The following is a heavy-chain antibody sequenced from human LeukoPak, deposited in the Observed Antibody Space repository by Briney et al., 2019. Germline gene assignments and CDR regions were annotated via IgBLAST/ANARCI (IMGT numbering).Heavy chain of an antibody. CDR1: GFTFSSYA. V-gene: IGHV3-23*01. Sequence: GGSLRLSCAASGFTFSSYAMSWVRQAPGKGLEWVSAISGSGGSTYYADSVKGRFTTSRDNSRNTLYLQMNSLRAEDTAVYYCAKDRGGSGSYYITDAFDIWGQETMVTVSS. J-gene: IGHJ3*02. CDR2: ISGSGGST. D-gene: IGHD3-10*01. CDR3: AKDRGGSGSYYITDAFDI.